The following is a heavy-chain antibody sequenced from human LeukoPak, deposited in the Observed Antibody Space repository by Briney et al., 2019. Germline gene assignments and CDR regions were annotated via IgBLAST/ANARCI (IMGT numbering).Heavy chain of an antibody. Sequence: GASVKVSCKASGYTFTNYDMHWVRQAPGQGLEWMGWISLNNGGTNYAQNFQGRVTMTRDTSISTAYMELSRLRSDDTAVYYCATTAVLGGWYWGQGTLVTGSS. D-gene: IGHD6-19*01. J-gene: IGHJ4*02. V-gene: IGHV1-2*02. CDR2: ISLNNGGT. CDR3: ATTAVLGGWY. CDR1: GYTFTNYD.